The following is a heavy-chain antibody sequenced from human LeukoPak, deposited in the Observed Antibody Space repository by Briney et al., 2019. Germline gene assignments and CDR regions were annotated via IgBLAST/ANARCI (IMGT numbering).Heavy chain of an antibody. CDR2: IKSKTDGGTT. CDR3: ARDHAVAQGLADY. D-gene: IGHD6-19*01. CDR1: GFTFSNAW. J-gene: IGHJ4*02. Sequence: GGSLRLSCAASGFTFSNAWMSWVRQAPGKGLEWVGRIKSKTDGGTTDYAAPVKGRFTISRDDSKNTLYLQMNSLRAEDTAVYYCARDHAVAQGLADYWGQGTLVTVSS. V-gene: IGHV3-15*01.